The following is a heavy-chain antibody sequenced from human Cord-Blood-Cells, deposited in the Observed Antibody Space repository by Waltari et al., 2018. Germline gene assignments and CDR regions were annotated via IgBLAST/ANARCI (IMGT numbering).Heavy chain of an antibody. CDR3: ARGDTGGSLDI. CDR2: IIPIFGTA. V-gene: IGHV1-69*01. D-gene: IGHD5-18*01. J-gene: IGHJ3*02. Sequence: SSVKVSCKASGGTSSSYAISWVRQAPGQGLEWMGGIIPIFGTANYAQKLQGRVTITADESTSTAYMELSSMRSEDTAVDYCARGDTGGSLDIWGQGTMVTVSS. CDR1: GGTSSSYA.